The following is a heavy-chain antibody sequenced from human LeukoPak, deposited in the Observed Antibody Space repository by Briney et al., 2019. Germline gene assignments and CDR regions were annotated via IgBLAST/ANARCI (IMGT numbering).Heavy chain of an antibody. D-gene: IGHD5-12*01. Sequence: GGSLRLSCAASGFTFSSYGMSWVRQAPGKGLEWVSAISGSGGSTYYADSVKGRFTISRDNSKNTLYLQMNSLRAEDTAVYYCAKVKGSVDIVATIGGFDYWGQGTLVTVSS. CDR2: ISGSGGST. J-gene: IGHJ4*02. V-gene: IGHV3-23*01. CDR1: GFTFSSYG. CDR3: AKVKGSVDIVATIGGFDY.